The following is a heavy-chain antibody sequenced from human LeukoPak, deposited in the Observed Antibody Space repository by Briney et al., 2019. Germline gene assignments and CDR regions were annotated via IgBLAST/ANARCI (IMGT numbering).Heavy chain of an antibody. Sequence: ASVKVSCKASGYTFTSYDINWVRQATGQGLEWMGWMNPNSGNTGYAQKFQGRVTTTRNTSISTAYMELSSLRSEDTAVYYCARAPRITMVRGVIYWFDPWGQGTLVTVSS. J-gene: IGHJ5*02. D-gene: IGHD3-10*01. CDR2: MNPNSGNT. CDR3: ARAPRITMVRGVIYWFDP. V-gene: IGHV1-8*03. CDR1: GYTFTSYD.